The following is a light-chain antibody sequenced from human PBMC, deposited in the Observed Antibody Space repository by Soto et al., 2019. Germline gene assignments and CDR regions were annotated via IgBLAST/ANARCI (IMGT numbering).Light chain of an antibody. J-gene: IGLJ2*01. CDR1: SSDVGGYNH. Sequence: QSALTQPASVSGSPGQSITISCTGTSSDVGGYNHVSWYQHSPGKAPKLILFAVSDRPSGVSHRFSGSKSGNTASLTISGLEADDEADYYCCSYTSLSTVVFGGGTKLTVL. CDR2: AVS. V-gene: IGLV2-14*01. CDR3: CSYTSLSTVV.